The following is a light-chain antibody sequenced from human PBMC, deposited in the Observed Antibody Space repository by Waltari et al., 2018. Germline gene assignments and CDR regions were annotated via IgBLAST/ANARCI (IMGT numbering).Light chain of an antibody. J-gene: IGKJ4*01. CDR2: GAS. V-gene: IGKV3-20*01. CDR1: QSVTSSY. Sequence: EIVLTQSPGTLSLSPGERAPLPCRASQSVTSSYLAWYQQKPGQAPRLLMYGASSRATGIPDRFSGSGSGTDFTLTISRLEPEDFAVYYCQQYGSSPPLTFGGGTKVEIK. CDR3: QQYGSSPPLT.